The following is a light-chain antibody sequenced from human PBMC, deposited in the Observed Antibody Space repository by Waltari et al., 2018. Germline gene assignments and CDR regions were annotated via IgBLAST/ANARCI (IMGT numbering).Light chain of an antibody. CDR3: GAWDSSLSAGF. J-gene: IGLJ2*01. CDR2: DNN. V-gene: IGLV1-51*01. CDR1: PSNIGSYY. Sequence: QSVLTQPPSVSGDPGQRVTLSCTGSPSNIGSYYVYWYQQFPGTAPKLLIFDNNKRPSGISDRFSGSKSGSSASLTITGLQPGDETDYYCGAWDSSLSAGFFGGGTWLTVL.